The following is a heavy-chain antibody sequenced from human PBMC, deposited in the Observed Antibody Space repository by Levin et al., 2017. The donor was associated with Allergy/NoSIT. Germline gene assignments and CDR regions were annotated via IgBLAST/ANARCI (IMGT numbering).Heavy chain of an antibody. V-gene: IGHV3-20*04. CDR3: AIDKGIAVAGGFDY. Sequence: GGSLRLSCAASGFTFDDYGMNWVRQAPGKGLEWVSGINWKGGRTVYADSVKGRFTISRDNAKNSLYLQMNSLRAEDTALYYCAIDKGIAVAGGFDYCGQGNLVTV. CDR1: GFTFDDYG. CDR2: INWKGGRT. D-gene: IGHD6-19*01. J-gene: IGHJ4*02.